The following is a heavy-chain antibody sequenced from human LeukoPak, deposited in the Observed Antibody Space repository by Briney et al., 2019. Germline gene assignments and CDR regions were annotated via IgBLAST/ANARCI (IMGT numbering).Heavy chain of an antibody. V-gene: IGHV3-7*03. J-gene: IGHJ3*02. D-gene: IGHD3-10*01. CDR3: ASQTMVRGGVDAFDI. Sequence: GGSLRLSCAASGFTFSSYWMSWVRQAPGKRLEWVANIKQDGSEKYYVDSVKGRFTISRDNAKNSLYLQMNSLRAEDTAVYYCASQTMVRGGVDAFDIWGQGTMVTVSS. CDR2: IKQDGSEK. CDR1: GFTFSSYW.